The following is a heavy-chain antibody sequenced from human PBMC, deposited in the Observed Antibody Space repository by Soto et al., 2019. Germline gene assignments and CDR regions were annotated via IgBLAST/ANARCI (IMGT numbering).Heavy chain of an antibody. CDR3: AKGDGYGYWYFDL. V-gene: IGHV3-23*01. CDR2: ISGSGGST. Sequence: GGSLRLSCAASGFTFSSYAMSWVRQAPGKGLEWVSAISGSGGSTYYADSVKGRFTISRDNSKNTLYLQMNSLRAENTAVYYCAKGDGYGYWYFDLWGHGTLVTVSS. D-gene: IGHD3-10*01. CDR1: GFTFSSYA. J-gene: IGHJ2*01.